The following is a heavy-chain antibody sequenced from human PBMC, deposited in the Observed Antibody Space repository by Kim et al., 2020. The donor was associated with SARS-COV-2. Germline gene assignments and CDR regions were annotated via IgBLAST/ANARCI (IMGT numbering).Heavy chain of an antibody. D-gene: IGHD3-10*01. CDR3: ARDLGTYYYGSGYEDY. J-gene: IGHJ4*02. Sequence: SVKGRFTISRDNAKNSLYLQMNSLRAEDTAVYYCARDLGTYYYGSGYEDYWGQGTLVTVSS. V-gene: IGHV3-48*03.